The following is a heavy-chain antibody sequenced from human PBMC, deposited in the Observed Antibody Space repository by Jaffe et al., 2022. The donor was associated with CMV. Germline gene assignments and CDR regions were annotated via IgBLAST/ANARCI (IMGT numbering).Heavy chain of an antibody. J-gene: IGHJ6*03. CDR2: ISFSSSYI. V-gene: IGHV3-21*01. D-gene: IGHD6-25*01. Sequence: EVQLVESGGGLVKPGGSLRLSCAASGFTFSTYSMSWVRQAPGKGLEWVASISFSSSYIFHADSVKGRFTISRDNAKNSLYLQMNSLRAEDTAVYYCASARIEAPGSPYYYYMDVWGNGTTVTVSS. CDR1: GFTFSTYS. CDR3: ASARIEAPGSPYYYYMDV.